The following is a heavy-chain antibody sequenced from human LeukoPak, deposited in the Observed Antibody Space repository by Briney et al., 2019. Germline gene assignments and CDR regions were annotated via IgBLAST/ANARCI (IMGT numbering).Heavy chain of an antibody. V-gene: IGHV4-30-4*08. CDR1: GGSISSGDYY. J-gene: IGHJ6*03. CDR2: IYYSGST. Sequence: SQTLSLTCTVPGGSISSGDYYWSWIRQPPGKGLEWIGYIYYSGSTYYNPSLKSRVTISVDTSKNQFSLKLSSVTAADTAVYYCARLGYCSGGSCYSLHPPYYYYMDVWGKGTTVTVSS. CDR3: ARLGYCSGGSCYSLHPPYYYYMDV. D-gene: IGHD2-15*01.